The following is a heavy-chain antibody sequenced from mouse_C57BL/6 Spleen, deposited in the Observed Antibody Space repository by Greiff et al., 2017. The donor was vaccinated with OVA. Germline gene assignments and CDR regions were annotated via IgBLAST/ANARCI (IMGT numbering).Heavy chain of an antibody. CDR3: ARHSYAMDY. Sequence: VQLQQPGAELVKPGASVKLSCKASGYTFTSYWMQWVKQRPGQGLEWIGEIDPSDSYTNYNQKFKGKATLTVDTSSSTAYMQLSSLTSEDSAVYYCARHSYAMDYWGQGTSVTVSS. J-gene: IGHJ4*01. CDR1: GYTFTSYW. D-gene: IGHD3-1*01. V-gene: IGHV1-50*01. CDR2: IDPSDSYT.